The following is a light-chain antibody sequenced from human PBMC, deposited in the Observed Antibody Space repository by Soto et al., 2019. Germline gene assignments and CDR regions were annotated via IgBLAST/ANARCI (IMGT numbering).Light chain of an antibody. CDR3: QQYNNWPHT. V-gene: IGKV3-15*01. CDR2: GAS. J-gene: IGKJ2*01. CDR1: QSVSSK. Sequence: EIVMTQSPATLSVSPGERATLSCRASQSVSSKLAWFQQRPGQPPRLLIYGASTRATGCPGRFSGSGSGTEFTLTISSLQLEDFAVYYCQQYNNWPHTFGQGTKLEIK.